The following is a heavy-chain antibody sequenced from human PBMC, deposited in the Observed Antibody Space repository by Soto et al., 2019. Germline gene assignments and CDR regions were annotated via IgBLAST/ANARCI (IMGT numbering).Heavy chain of an antibody. D-gene: IGHD3-22*01. V-gene: IGHV3-74*01. CDR1: GFTFSSYW. CDR2: INSDGSST. Sequence: EVQLVESGGGLVQPGGSLRLSCAASGFTFSSYWMHWVRQAPGKGLVWVSRINSDGSSTSYADSVKGRFTISRDNAKNTLYRQMNSLRAEDTAVYYCARTPDYYDSSGSQTYYYYGMDVWGQGTTVTVSS. CDR3: ARTPDYYDSSGSQTYYYYGMDV. J-gene: IGHJ6*02.